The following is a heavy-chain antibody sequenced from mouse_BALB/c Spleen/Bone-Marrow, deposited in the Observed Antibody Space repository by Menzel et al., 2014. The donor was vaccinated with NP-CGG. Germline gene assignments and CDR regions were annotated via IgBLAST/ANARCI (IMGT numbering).Heavy chain of an antibody. J-gene: IGHJ4*01. CDR1: GFTFSSYA. CDR3: AREGGTTAHYYAMDY. Sequence: EVKVEESGGGLVKPGGSLKLSCAASGFTFSSYAMSWVRQTPERRLEWVASISSGGSTYYPGSVKGRFTISRDNARNILYLQMSSLRSEDTAMYYCAREGGTTAHYYAMDYWGQGTSVTVSS. V-gene: IGHV5-6-5*01. CDR2: ISSGGST. D-gene: IGHD1-2*01.